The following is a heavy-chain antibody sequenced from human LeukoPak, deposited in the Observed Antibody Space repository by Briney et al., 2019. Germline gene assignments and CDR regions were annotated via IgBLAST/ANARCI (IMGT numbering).Heavy chain of an antibody. CDR3: ARDSGGQWELLGNY. CDR1: GFTFSSYA. D-gene: IGHD1-26*01. J-gene: IGHJ4*02. V-gene: IGHV3-30*04. CDR2: ISYDGSNK. Sequence: GGSLRLSCAASGFTFSSYAMHWVRQAPGKGLEWVAVISYDGSNKYYADSVKGRFTISRDNAKNSLYLQMNSLRAEDTAVYYCARDSGGQWELLGNYWGQGTLVTVSS.